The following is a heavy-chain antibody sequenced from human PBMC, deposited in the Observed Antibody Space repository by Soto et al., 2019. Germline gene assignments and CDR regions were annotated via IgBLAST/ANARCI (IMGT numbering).Heavy chain of an antibody. D-gene: IGHD2-2*01. CDR3: AREAPYCTSATCPKFYDMDV. Sequence: QVQLVQSGAEVKKPGSSVKVSCKASGGTFGSYAITWVRRAPGQGLNWIGGIIPILNSPAYGQKFQPRVVITADEITNTAYMELNSVRFDDTAVYYCAREAPYCTSATCPKFYDMDVWGQGTTVTVAS. CDR2: IIPILNSP. V-gene: IGHV1-69*01. J-gene: IGHJ6*02. CDR1: GGTFGSYA.